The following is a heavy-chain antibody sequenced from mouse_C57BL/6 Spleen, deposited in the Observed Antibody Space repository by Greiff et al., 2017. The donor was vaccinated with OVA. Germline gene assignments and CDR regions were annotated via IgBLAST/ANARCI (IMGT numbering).Heavy chain of an antibody. D-gene: IGHD1-3*01. CDR2: IWRGGST. V-gene: IGHV2-5*01. Sequence: QVQLQQSGPGLVQPSQSLSITCTVSGFSLTSYGVHWVRQSPGKGLEWLGVIWRGGSTDYNAAFMSRLSITKDNSKSQVFFKMNSLQADDTAIYYCAKNRDSLKDYAMDYWGQGTSVTVSS. CDR1: GFSLTSYG. J-gene: IGHJ4*01. CDR3: AKNRDSLKDYAMDY.